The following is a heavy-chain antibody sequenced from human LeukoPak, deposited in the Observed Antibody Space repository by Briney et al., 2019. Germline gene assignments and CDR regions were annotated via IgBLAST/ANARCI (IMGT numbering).Heavy chain of an antibody. CDR3: ARVGDYYDSTSFGY. Sequence: SETLSLTCTVSGGSISSSSYYWGWIRQPPGKGLEWIGSIYYSGSTYYNPSLKSRVTISVDTSKNQFSLKLSSVTAADTAVYYCARVGDYYDSTSFGYWGQGTLVTVSS. V-gene: IGHV4-39*07. D-gene: IGHD3-22*01. J-gene: IGHJ4*02. CDR1: GGSISSSSYY. CDR2: IYYSGST.